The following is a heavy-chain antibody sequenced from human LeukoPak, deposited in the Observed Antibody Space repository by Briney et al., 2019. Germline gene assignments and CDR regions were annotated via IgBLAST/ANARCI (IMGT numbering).Heavy chain of an antibody. Sequence: SQTLSLTCGISGDSVSSDSSTWDWIRQSPSRGLEWLGRTYYRTRWIIEYAPSVRSRLILNPDTSKNQLSLHLSFVTPEDTAVYYSVRRGDHNAYYDFWGPGTRVIVSS. D-gene: IGHD3-16*01. CDR1: GDSVSSDSST. CDR3: VRRGDHNAYYDF. CDR2: TYYRTRWII. J-gene: IGHJ4*02. V-gene: IGHV6-1*01.